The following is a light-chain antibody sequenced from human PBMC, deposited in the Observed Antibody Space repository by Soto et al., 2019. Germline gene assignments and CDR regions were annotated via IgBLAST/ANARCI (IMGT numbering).Light chain of an antibody. CDR2: DVS. Sequence: QSVLTQPASVSGSPGQSITMSCTGTSSDVGGYNFVSWYQQLPGKAPKLMIYDVSDRPSGVSNRFSGSKSGNTASLTISGLQAEDEADYYCSSYTSSSTVVFGGGTKLTFL. V-gene: IGLV2-14*01. CDR3: SSYTSSSTVV. CDR1: SSDVGGYNF. J-gene: IGLJ2*01.